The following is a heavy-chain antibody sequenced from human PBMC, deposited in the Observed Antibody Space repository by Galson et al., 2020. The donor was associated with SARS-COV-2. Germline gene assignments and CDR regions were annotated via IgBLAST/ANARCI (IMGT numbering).Heavy chain of an antibody. J-gene: IGHJ6*02. Sequence: SQTLSLTCTVSGGSISSSSYYWGWIRQPPGKGLEWIGSIYYSGSTYYNPSLKSRVTISVDTSKNQFSLKLSSVTAADTAVYYCARHVFEEDTMVRGVYMPYGIDVWGQGTTVTVSS. CDR1: GGSISSSSYY. CDR2: IYYSGST. D-gene: IGHD3-10*01. V-gene: IGHV4-39*01. CDR3: ARHVFEEDTMVRGVYMPYGIDV.